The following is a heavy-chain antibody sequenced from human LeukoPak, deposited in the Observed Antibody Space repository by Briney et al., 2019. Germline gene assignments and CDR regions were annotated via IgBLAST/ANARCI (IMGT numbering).Heavy chain of an antibody. J-gene: IGHJ6*03. V-gene: IGHV3-48*01. CDR2: ISSSSSTI. Sequence: PGGSLRLSCAASGFTFSSYSMNWVRQAPGKGLEWVSYISSSSSTIYYADSVKGRFTISRDNAKNSLYLQMNSLRAEDTAVYYCARCPVGYCSSTSCRPGYYYYYMDVWGKGTTVTISS. D-gene: IGHD2-2*01. CDR1: GFTFSSYS. CDR3: ARCPVGYCSSTSCRPGYYYYYMDV.